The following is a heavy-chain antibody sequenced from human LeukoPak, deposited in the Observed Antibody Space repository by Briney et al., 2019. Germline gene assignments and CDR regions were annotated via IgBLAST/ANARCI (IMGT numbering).Heavy chain of an antibody. CDR3: AKDRRASGSYYAY. Sequence: PGRSLRLSCAASGFTFSSYGMHWVRQAPGKGLEWVAVISYDGSNKYYADSVKGRFTISRDNSKNTLYLQMNSLRAEDTAVYYCAKDRRASGSYYAYWGQGTLVTVSS. V-gene: IGHV3-30*18. J-gene: IGHJ4*02. CDR1: GFTFSSYG. D-gene: IGHD1-26*01. CDR2: ISYDGSNK.